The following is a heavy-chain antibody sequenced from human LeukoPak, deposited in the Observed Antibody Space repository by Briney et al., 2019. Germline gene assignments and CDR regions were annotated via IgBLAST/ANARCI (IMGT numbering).Heavy chain of an antibody. CDR3: ARQLRGEAVAGHLQPFDY. CDR2: IYYSGST. V-gene: IGHV4-59*08. Sequence: SETLSLTCTVSGGSITGDHWNWIRQPPGKGLEWIGYIYYSGSTNYSPSLKSRVTISIDTSKNQFSLKLTSVTAADTAVYFCARQLRGEAVAGHLQPFDYWGQGTLVTVSS. J-gene: IGHJ4*02. CDR1: GGSITGDH. D-gene: IGHD6-19*01.